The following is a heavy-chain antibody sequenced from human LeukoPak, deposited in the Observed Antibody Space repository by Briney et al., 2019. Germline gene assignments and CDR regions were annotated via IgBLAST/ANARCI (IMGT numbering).Heavy chain of an antibody. CDR3: ARHGYSGYDHLFDY. J-gene: IGHJ4*02. Sequence: SETLSLTCTVSGGSISSYYWSWIRQPPGKGLEWIGYIYYSGSTNYNPSLKSRVTISVDTSKNQFSLKLSSVTAADTAVYYCARHGYSGYDHLFDYWGQGTLVTVSS. V-gene: IGHV4-59*08. CDR2: IYYSGST. CDR1: GGSISSYY. D-gene: IGHD5-12*01.